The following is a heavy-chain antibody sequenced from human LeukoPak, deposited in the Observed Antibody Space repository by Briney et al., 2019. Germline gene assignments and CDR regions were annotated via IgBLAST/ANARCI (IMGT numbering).Heavy chain of an antibody. J-gene: IGHJ4*02. Sequence: SETLSLTCAVSGASISSSYWTWIRQPPEKGLEWIGHISDTGSAYYNSSLKSRVTISVDTSKNHFSLRLTSVTAADTAVYYCARDVPVTSSWGQGTLVTVSS. D-gene: IGHD6-19*01. CDR3: ARDVPVTSS. V-gene: IGHV4-59*01. CDR1: GASISSSY. CDR2: ISDTGSA.